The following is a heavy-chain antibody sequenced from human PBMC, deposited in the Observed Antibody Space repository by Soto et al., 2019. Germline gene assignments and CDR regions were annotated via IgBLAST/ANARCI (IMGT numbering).Heavy chain of an antibody. CDR3: ARDIVVVVAPGAFDI. CDR1: GYTFTSYA. J-gene: IGHJ3*02. CDR2: INAGNGNT. V-gene: IGHV1-3*01. Sequence: ASVKVSCKASGYTFTSYAMHWVRQAPGQRLECMGRINAGNGNTKYSQKFQGRVTITRDTSASTAYMELSSLRSEDTAVYYCARDIVVVVAPGAFDIWGQGTMVTVSS. D-gene: IGHD2-15*01.